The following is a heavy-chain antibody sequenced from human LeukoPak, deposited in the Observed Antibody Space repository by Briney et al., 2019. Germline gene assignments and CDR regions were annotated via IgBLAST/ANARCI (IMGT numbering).Heavy chain of an antibody. V-gene: IGHV4-31*03. CDR1: GASLDLGAYY. Sequence: SDTLSLTRTVPGASLDLGAYYSRWLRHLPGRGPGWQGYISYVGRTYYNRSRKNRLTISVDPAKHLLSLQLTSVTTANTAVYYCARDLGEGYLANDYWGQGHVVTVSS. CDR3: ARDLGEGYLANDY. D-gene: IGHD2-21*01. CDR2: ISYVGRT. J-gene: IGHJ4*02.